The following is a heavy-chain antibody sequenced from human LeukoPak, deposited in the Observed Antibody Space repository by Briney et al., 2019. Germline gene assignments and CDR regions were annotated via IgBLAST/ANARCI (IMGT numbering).Heavy chain of an antibody. J-gene: IGHJ6*03. CDR2: IIPIFGTA. CDR3: AMSGVVDQILEQDYYYYYMDV. V-gene: IGHV1-69*13. CDR1: GGTFSSYA. D-gene: IGHD2-2*01. Sequence: SVKVSCKASGGTFSSYAISWVRQAPGQGLEWMGGIIPIFGTANYAQKFQGRVTITADESTSTAYMELSSLRSEDTAVYYCAMSGVVDQILEQDYYYYYMDVWGKGTTVTVSS.